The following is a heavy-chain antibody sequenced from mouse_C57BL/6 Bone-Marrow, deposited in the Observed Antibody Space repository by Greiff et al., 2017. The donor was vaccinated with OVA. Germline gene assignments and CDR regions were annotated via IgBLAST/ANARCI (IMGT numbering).Heavy chain of an antibody. V-gene: IGHV14-4*01. D-gene: IGHD1-1*01. CDR1: GFNIKDDY. Sequence: VQLQQSGAELVRPGASVKLSCTASGFNIKDDYMHWVKQRPEQGLEWIGWIDPENGDTEYASKFQGKATITADTSSNTAYLQLSSLTSEVTAVYYCTTYCYGSRRGYFDVWGTGTTVTVAS. CDR2: IDPENGDT. J-gene: IGHJ1*03. CDR3: TTYCYGSRRGYFDV.